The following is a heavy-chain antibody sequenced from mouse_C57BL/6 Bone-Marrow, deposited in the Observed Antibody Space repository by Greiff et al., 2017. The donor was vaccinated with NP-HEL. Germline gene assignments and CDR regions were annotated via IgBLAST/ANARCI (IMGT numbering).Heavy chain of an antibody. V-gene: IGHV1-72*01. CDR2: IDPNSGGT. CDR1: GYTFTSYW. CDR3: AREEICSWVGY. D-gene: IGHD1-1*02. J-gene: IGHJ4*01. Sequence: QVQLQQPGAELVKPGASVKLSCKASGYTFTSYWMHWVKQTPGRGLEWIGRIDPNSGGTKYNEKFKSKAILTVDKPSRTDYMSLSSLTSEGCAVSYCAREEICSWVGYWGQGTSVTVSS.